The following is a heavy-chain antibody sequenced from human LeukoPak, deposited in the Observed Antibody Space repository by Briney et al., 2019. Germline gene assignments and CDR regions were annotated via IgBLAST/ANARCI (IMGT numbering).Heavy chain of an antibody. V-gene: IGHV3-11*04. CDR3: ARDTLLYADSPDAFDM. Sequence: GGSLRLSCAASGFTFSDYYMSWIRQAPGKGLEWVSYISSSGSTIYYADSVKGRFTISRDNAKNSLYLQMNSLRAEDTAVYYCARDTLLYADSPDAFDMWGQGTVVTVSS. J-gene: IGHJ3*02. CDR1: GFTFSDYY. CDR2: ISSSGSTI. D-gene: IGHD4-17*01.